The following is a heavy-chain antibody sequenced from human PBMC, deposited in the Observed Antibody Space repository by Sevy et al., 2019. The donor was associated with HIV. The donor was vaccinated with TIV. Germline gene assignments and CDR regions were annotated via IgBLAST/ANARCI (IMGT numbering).Heavy chain of an antibody. CDR2: LSFGCGEI. V-gene: IGHV3-23*01. D-gene: IGHD2-8*01. Sequence: GGSLRLSYAASGFTFSKYSMSWVRQPPGKGLEWVSTLSFGCGEINYADSVKGRFTISGDNSKSSVYLQMNNLRPEDTAVYYCAREGCTKPHDYWGQGTLVTVSS. CDR3: AREGCTKPHDY. J-gene: IGHJ4*02. CDR1: GFTFSKYS.